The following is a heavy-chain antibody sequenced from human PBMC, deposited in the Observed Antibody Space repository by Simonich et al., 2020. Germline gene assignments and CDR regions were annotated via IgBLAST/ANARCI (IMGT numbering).Heavy chain of an antibody. D-gene: IGHD7-27*01. CDR2: INPNRGGT. V-gene: IGHV1-2*02. CDR3: ARGRLTGDKGAFDI. Sequence: QVQLVQSGAEVKKPGASVKVSCKASGYTFTGYYMHWVRQAPGQGLEVMGWINPNRGGTNDAQKFQGRVTMTRDTSISTAYMELSRLRSDDTAVYYCARGRLTGDKGAFDIWGQGTMVTVSS. CDR1: GYTFTGYY. J-gene: IGHJ3*02.